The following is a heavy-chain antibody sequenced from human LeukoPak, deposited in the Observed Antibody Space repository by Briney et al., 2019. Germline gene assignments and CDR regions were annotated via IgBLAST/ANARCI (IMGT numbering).Heavy chain of an antibody. CDR2: ISGSGGST. Sequence: GGSLRLSCAASGFTFSSYAMSWVRQAPGKGLEGVSAISGSGGSTYYADSVKGRFTISRDNSKNTLYLQMNSLRAEDTAVYYCAKDRGDYDSSGYSDYWGQGTLVTVSS. D-gene: IGHD3-22*01. CDR3: AKDRGDYDSSGYSDY. J-gene: IGHJ4*02. CDR1: GFTFSSYA. V-gene: IGHV3-23*01.